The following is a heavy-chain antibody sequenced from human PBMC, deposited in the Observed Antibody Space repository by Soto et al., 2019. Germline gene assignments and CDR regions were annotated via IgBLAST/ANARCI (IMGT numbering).Heavy chain of an antibody. CDR3: AYGDSRGPFDS. CDR1: GGSISSYY. V-gene: IGHV4-59*01. Sequence: PSETLSLTCTVSGGSISSYYWSWIRQPPGKGLEWIGYIYNSGSTNYNPSLKSRVTISVDTSKNQFSLKLSSVTAADTAVYYCAYGDSRGPFDSWGHGTLVTVSS. D-gene: IGHD4-17*01. CDR2: IYNSGST. J-gene: IGHJ4*01.